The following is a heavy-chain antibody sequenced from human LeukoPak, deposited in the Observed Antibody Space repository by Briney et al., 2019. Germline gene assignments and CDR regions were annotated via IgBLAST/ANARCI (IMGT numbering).Heavy chain of an antibody. CDR2: INHSGST. D-gene: IGHD3-10*01. CDR1: GGSFSGYY. Sequence: SETLSLTCAVYGGSFSGYYWSWIRQPPGKGLEWIGEINHSGSTNYNPSLKSRVTISVDTSKNQFSLKLSSVTAADTAVYYCARDSNSYGSGATIDYWGQGTLVTVSS. V-gene: IGHV4-34*01. J-gene: IGHJ4*02. CDR3: ARDSNSYGSGATIDY.